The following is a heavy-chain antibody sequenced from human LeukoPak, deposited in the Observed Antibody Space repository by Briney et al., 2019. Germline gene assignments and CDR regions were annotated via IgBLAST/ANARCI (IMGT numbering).Heavy chain of an antibody. V-gene: IGHV3-43*01. J-gene: IGHJ4*02. D-gene: IGHD1-26*01. Sequence: GGSLRLSCAASGFTFDDYTMHWVRQAPGKGLEWVSLISWDGGSTYYADSVKGRFTISRDNSKNSLYLQMNSLRAEDTALYYCAKGAFSGSYYKPFDYWGQGTLVTVSS. CDR1: GFTFDDYT. CDR3: AKGAFSGSYYKPFDY. CDR2: ISWDGGST.